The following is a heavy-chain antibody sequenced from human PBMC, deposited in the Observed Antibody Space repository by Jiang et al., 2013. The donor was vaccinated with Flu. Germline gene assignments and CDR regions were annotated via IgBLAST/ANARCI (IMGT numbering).Heavy chain of an antibody. Sequence: LVQPGGSLRLSCAASGFTFSSYSMNWVRQAPGKGLEWVSYISSSSSTIYYADSVKGRFTISRDNAKNSLYLQMNSLRAEDTAVYYCARDYCSGGSCYSGLVGGYFDYWGQGTLVTVSS. CDR1: GFTFSSYS. D-gene: IGHD2-15*01. V-gene: IGHV3-48*01. J-gene: IGHJ4*02. CDR2: ISSSSSTI. CDR3: ARDYCSGGSCYSGLVGGYFDY.